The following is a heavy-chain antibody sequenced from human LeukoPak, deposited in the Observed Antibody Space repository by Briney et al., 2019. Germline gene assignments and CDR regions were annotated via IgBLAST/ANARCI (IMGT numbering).Heavy chain of an antibody. D-gene: IGHD6-6*01. J-gene: IGHJ3*02. CDR2: IYYSGST. Sequence: SETLSLTCTVSGGSISSHYWSWIRQPPGKGLEWIGYIYYSGSTNYNPSLKRRVTISVDTSQNQFSLNLSSVTAADTAAYYCARDLSSSDAFDIWGQGTMVTVSS. CDR3: ARDLSSSDAFDI. CDR1: GGSISSHY. V-gene: IGHV4-59*11.